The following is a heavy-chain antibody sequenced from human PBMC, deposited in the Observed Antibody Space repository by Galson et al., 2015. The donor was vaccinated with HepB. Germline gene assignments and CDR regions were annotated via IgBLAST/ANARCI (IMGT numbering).Heavy chain of an antibody. CDR3: ATDLGATT. Sequence: SLRLSCAGSGFIFSNAWMTWVRQAPGKGLEWVGRIRSKTDGETTDYAAPVKGRFIISRDDSKDTLYLQMNSLETEDTAVYYCATDLGATTWGRGTLVTVSS. J-gene: IGHJ5*02. CDR2: IRSKTDGETT. CDR1: GFIFSNAW. D-gene: IGHD1-26*01. V-gene: IGHV3-15*01.